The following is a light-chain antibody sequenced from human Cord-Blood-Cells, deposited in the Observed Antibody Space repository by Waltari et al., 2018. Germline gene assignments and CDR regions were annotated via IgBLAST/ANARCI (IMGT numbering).Light chain of an antibody. CDR3: NSRDSSGNPVV. J-gene: IGLJ2*01. CDR2: GKN. V-gene: IGLV3-19*01. Sequence: SSELTQDPAVSVALGQTVRITCQGDSLRSYYASWYQQKPGQAPVHVIYGKNNRPSGIPDRFSGSSSGNTASLTITGAQAEDEADYYCNSRDSSGNPVVFGGGTKLTVL. CDR1: SLRSYY.